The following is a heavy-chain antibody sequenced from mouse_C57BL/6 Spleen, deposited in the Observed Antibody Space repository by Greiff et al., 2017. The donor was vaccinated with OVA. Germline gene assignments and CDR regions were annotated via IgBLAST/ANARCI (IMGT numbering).Heavy chain of an antibody. CDR2: ISDGGSYT. CDR3: ARDSGSSYWCAY. V-gene: IGHV5-4*01. CDR1: GFTFSSYA. D-gene: IGHD1-1*01. J-gene: IGHJ3*01. Sequence: EVQLVESGGGLVKPGGSLKLSCAASGFTFSSYAMSWVRQTPEKRLEWVATISDGGSYTYYPDTVKGRFTISRDKSKTNLYLQMSHLKSEDTAMYYLARDSGSSYWCAYWGQGTLVTVSA.